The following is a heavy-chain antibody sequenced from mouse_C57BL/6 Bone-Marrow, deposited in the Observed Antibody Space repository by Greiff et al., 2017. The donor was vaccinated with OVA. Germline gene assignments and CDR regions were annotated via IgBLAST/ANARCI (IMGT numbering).Heavy chain of an antibody. V-gene: IGHV1-64*01. J-gene: IGHJ2*01. CDR1: GYTFTCYW. CDR2: IHPNSGST. CDR3: ARWDLG. Sequence: QVQLQPPGAELVKPVASVPLSCKSSGYTFTCYWMPLLQPLPFPGLSWIGMIHPNSGSTNYNEKFKSKATLTVDKSSSTAYMQLSSLTSEDSAVYYCARWDLGWGQGTTLTVSS. D-gene: IGHD4-1*01.